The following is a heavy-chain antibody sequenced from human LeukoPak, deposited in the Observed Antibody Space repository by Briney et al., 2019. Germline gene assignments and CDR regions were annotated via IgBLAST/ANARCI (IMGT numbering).Heavy chain of an antibody. CDR2: ITAYTGET. D-gene: IGHD3-9*01. CDR1: GYTFTSYG. Sequence: ASVKVSCKASGYTFTSYGIIWVRQAPGQGLEWMGWITAYTGETNYAQKFQDRVTMTTDTYTTTAHMELRSLRSDDTAVYYCARVPSQRYFDWLFDYRNYFDYWGQGTLVTVSS. CDR3: ARVPSQRYFDWLFDYRNYFDY. J-gene: IGHJ4*02. V-gene: IGHV1-18*01.